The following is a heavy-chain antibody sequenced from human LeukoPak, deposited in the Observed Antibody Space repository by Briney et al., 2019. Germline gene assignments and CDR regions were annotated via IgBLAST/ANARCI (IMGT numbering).Heavy chain of an antibody. V-gene: IGHV3-7*03. CDR1: AFIFSGHW. J-gene: IGHJ6*02. CDR3: AKDRMYYDFWSGYYRQGDRMGMDV. D-gene: IGHD3-3*01. Sequence: GGSLRLSCEGSAFIFSGHWMNWVRQTPGKGLEWVASIKEDGSERQYVDSVKGRFSTSRDNTKGSLFLQLNSLRAEDTAVYYCAKDRMYYDFWSGYYRQGDRMGMDVWGQGTTVTVSS. CDR2: IKEDGSER.